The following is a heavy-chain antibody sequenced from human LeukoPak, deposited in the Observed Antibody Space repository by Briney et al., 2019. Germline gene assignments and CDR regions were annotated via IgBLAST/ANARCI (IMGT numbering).Heavy chain of an antibody. Sequence: GSLRLSCAASGFTFSSYGMHWVRQAPGKGLVWVSRINSDGSSTSYADSVKGRFTISRDNAKNTLYLQMNSLRAEDTAVYYCARANHYYGSGSYAATFDYWGQGTLVTVSS. CDR3: ARANHYYGSGSYAATFDY. V-gene: IGHV3-74*01. CDR2: INSDGSST. J-gene: IGHJ4*02. CDR1: GFTFSSYG. D-gene: IGHD3-10*01.